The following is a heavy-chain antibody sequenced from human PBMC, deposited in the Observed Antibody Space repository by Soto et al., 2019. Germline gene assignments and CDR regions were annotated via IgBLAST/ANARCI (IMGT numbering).Heavy chain of an antibody. J-gene: IGHJ5*01. V-gene: IGHV1-2*02. Sequence: QVQLVQSGAEVKKPGASVKVSCEASGYPFTAYYIHWMRQAPGQGLEWVGWISSNSGDTKYAQKFQGRVTMIRDTSISTAYMELTSLRSDDTAVYYCARDHGGTWFDPWGQGTLVTVSS. CDR3: ARDHGGTWFDP. D-gene: IGHD3-16*01. CDR1: GYPFTAYY. CDR2: ISSNSGDT.